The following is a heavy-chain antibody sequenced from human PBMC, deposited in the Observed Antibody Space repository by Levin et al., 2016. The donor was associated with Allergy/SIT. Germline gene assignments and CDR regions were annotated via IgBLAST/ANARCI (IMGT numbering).Heavy chain of an antibody. CDR1: GFSFSNYA. J-gene: IGHJ4*02. D-gene: IGHD2-2*01. V-gene: IGHV3-30*18. CDR2: ISHDGYNK. CDR3: AKFVTSWAGYFAY. Sequence: GESLKISCAASGFSFSNYAIHWVRQAPGKGLAWVAVISHDGYNKYYADSVKGRFTISRDNSHDMLYLQMNSLSAEDTAVYYCAKFVTSWAGYFAYWGQGTLVTVSS.